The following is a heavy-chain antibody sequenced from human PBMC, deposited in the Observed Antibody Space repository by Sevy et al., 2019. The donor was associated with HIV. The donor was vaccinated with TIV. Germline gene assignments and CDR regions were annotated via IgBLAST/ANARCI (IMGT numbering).Heavy chain of an antibody. CDR1: GFPFNDYT. J-gene: IGHJ4*02. Sequence: GGSLRLSCAASGFPFNDYTMSWVRRGPGKGLEWVSAITWNGGTTSYADSVKGRFAISRDNANNSLYLQMSSLRAEDTASYYCARELAGSFEFWGQGTLVTVSS. CDR2: ITWNGGTT. V-gene: IGHV3-20*04. D-gene: IGHD7-27*01. CDR3: ARELAGSFEF.